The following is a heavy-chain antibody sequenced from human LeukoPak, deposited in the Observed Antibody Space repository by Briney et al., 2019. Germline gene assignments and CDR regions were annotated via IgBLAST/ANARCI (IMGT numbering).Heavy chain of an antibody. Sequence: PGGSLRLSCAASGFTFSSYAMSWVRQAPGKGLEWVSSISSSSSYIYYADSVKGRFTISRDNAKNSLYLQMNSLRAEDTAVYYCARGITIRRNWFDPWGQGTLVTVSS. CDR3: ARGITIRRNWFDP. V-gene: IGHV3-21*01. D-gene: IGHD3-10*01. CDR1: GFTFSSYA. J-gene: IGHJ5*02. CDR2: ISSSSSYI.